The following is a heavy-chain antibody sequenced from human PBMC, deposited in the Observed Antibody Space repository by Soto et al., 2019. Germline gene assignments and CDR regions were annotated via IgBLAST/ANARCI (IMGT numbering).Heavy chain of an antibody. V-gene: IGHV4-30-4*01. CDR2: IYYSGST. J-gene: IGHJ6*02. CDR3: ASLSVLRYFDWLGTDV. Sequence: QVQLQESGPGLVKPSQTLSLTCTVSGGSISSGDYYWSWIRQPPGKGLEWIGYIYYSGSTYYNPSLKSRVTIAVDTSKNQFSLKLSSVTAADTAVYYCASLSVLRYFDWLGTDVWGQGTTVTVSS. D-gene: IGHD3-9*01. CDR1: GGSISSGDYY.